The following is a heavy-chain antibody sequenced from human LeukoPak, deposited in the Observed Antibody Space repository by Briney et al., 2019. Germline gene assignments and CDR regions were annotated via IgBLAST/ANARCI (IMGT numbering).Heavy chain of an antibody. D-gene: IGHD2-2*01. Sequence: GGSLRLSCAASGFTFDDYAMHWVRQAPGKGLEWVSGISWNSGSIGYADSVKGRFTISRDNAKNSLYPQMNSLRAEDTALYYCAKGLDIVVVPASAFDIWGQGTMVTVSS. CDR1: GFTFDDYA. CDR3: AKGLDIVVVPASAFDI. V-gene: IGHV3-9*01. CDR2: ISWNSGSI. J-gene: IGHJ3*02.